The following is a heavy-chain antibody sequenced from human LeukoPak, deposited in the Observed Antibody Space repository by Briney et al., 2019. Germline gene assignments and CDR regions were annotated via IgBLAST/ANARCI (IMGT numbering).Heavy chain of an antibody. CDR1: GGTFSSYA. J-gene: IGHJ5*02. V-gene: IGHV1-69*04. CDR2: IIPIFGIA. D-gene: IGHD1-26*01. Sequence: SVKVSCKASGGTFSSYAISWVRQAPGQGLEWMGRIIPIFGIANYAQKFQGRVTITADKSTSTAYMELSSLRSADTAVYYCARDHDATSGWFDPWGQGTLVTVSS. CDR3: ARDHDATSGWFDP.